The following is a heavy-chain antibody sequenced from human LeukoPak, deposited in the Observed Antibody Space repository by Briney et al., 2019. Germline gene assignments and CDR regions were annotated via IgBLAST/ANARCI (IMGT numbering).Heavy chain of an antibody. J-gene: IGHJ4*02. CDR3: ARGGSGYSYG. Sequence: SETLSLTCTVSGGSISSYYWSWIRQPPGKGLEWIGYIYYSGSTNYNPSLKSRVTISIDTSKNQFSLNLSSLTAADTAVYYCARGGSGYSYGWGQGTLVTVSS. CDR2: IYYSGST. D-gene: IGHD5-18*01. CDR1: GGSISSYY. V-gene: IGHV4-59*01.